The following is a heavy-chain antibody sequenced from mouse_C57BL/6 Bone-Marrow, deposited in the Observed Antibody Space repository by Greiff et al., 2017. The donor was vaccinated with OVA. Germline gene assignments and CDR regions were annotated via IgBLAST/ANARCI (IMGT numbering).Heavy chain of an antibody. V-gene: IGHV1-54*01. J-gene: IGHJ3*01. Sequence: VQLQQSGAELVRPGTSVKVSCKASGYAFTNYLIEWVKQRPGQGLEWIGVINPGSGGTNYNEKFKGKATLTADKSSSTAYMQLSSLTSEDSAVYFYARRGWFAYWGQGTLVTVSA. CDR2: INPGSGGT. CDR1: GYAFTNYL. CDR3: ARRGWFAY.